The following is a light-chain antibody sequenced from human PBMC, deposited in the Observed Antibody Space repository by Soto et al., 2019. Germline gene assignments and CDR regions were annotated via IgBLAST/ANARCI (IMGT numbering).Light chain of an antibody. CDR3: QQYSAAPRT. J-gene: IGKJ1*01. CDR1: RTVDGNY. CDR2: SAS. V-gene: IGKV3-20*01. Sequence: EVVLTQSPGTLSLSPGERATLSCRASRTVDGNYLAWYHQKPGQPPRLLIHSASTMAPGLPHRFSASGAGTDFTLTISRLEPEDSAVYYCQQYSAAPRTFGPETKVEIK.